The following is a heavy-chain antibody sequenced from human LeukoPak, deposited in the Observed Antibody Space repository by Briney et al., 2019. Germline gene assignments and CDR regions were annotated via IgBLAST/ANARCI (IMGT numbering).Heavy chain of an antibody. J-gene: IGHJ4*02. CDR1: GYTFTNYY. V-gene: IGHV1-46*01. CDR2: INPNNGDT. Sequence: ASVKVSCKASGYTFTNYYFHWVRQAPGQGLEWMGIINPNNGDTTYAQKFQGRVTVTRDTSTSTVYMELSSLRSVDTAVYYCARDFSTPQNILDYWGQGTLVTVSS. CDR3: ARDFSTPQNILDY. D-gene: IGHD2-15*01.